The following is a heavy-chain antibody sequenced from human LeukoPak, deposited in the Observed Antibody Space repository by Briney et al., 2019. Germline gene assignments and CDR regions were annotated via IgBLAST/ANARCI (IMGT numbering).Heavy chain of an antibody. CDR3: AREGQPRGYYYMDV. J-gene: IGHJ6*03. V-gene: IGHV1-69*13. CDR1: GGTFSSYA. D-gene: IGHD1-26*01. Sequence: SVKVSCKASGGTFSSYAISWVRQAPGQGLEWMGGIIPIFGTANYAQKFQGRVTITADESTSTACMELSSLRSEDTAVYYCAREGQPRGYYYMDVWGKGTTVTVSS. CDR2: IIPIFGTA.